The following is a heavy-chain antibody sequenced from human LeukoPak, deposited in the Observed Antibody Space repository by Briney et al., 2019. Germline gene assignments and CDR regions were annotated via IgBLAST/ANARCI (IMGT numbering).Heavy chain of an antibody. CDR1: GFTFSSYW. V-gene: IGHV3-7*01. D-gene: IGHD3-10*01. Sequence: GGSLRLSCAASGFTFSSYWMSWVRQAPGKGLEWVANIKQDGSEKYYVNSVKGRFIISRDNAKNSLYLQMNSLRAEDTALYYCARYYSGSGSFDYWGQGTLVTVSS. J-gene: IGHJ4*02. CDR3: ARYYSGSGSFDY. CDR2: IKQDGSEK.